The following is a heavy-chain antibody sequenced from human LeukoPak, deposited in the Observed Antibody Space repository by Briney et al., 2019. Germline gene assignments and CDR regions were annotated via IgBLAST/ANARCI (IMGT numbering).Heavy chain of an antibody. V-gene: IGHV1-8*01. CDR1: GYTFTSYD. J-gene: IGHJ6*02. CDR3: ARAVGGGSSGWYFYYYYGMDV. CDR2: MNPNSGNT. D-gene: IGHD6-19*01. Sequence: ASVKVSCKASGYTFTSYDINWVRQATGQGLEWMGWMNPNSGNTGYAQKLQGRVTMTRNTSISTAYMELSSLRSEDTAVYYCARAVGGGSSGWYFYYYYGMDVWGQGTTVTVSS.